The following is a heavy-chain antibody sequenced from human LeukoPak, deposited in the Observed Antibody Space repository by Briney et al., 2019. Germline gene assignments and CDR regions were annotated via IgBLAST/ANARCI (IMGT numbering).Heavy chain of an antibody. Sequence: GGSLRLSCAASGFTVSSNYMSWVRQAPGKGPEWLALISYGGTSKDYADSVKGRFTISRDNSKNTLYLQMNSLRGEDRAVYYCARGVGSYGYEYYYGLDVWGQGTTVTVSS. CDR2: ISYGGTSK. V-gene: IGHV3-30-3*01. CDR3: ARGVGSYGYEYYYGLDV. D-gene: IGHD5-18*01. CDR1: GFTVSSNY. J-gene: IGHJ6*02.